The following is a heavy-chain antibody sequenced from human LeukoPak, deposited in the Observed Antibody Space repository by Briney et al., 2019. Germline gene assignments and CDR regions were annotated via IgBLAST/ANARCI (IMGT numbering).Heavy chain of an antibody. Sequence: GGSLGLSCATSGFTFNTYAMSWVRQAPGKGLEWVSVISGRGGTTYYADSVKGRFTISRDNSKNTLFLQMNSLRAEDTAVYYCARGPYGGDSVYYYYGMDVWGQGTTVTVSS. J-gene: IGHJ6*02. V-gene: IGHV3-23*01. CDR3: ARGPYGGDSVYYYYGMDV. CDR2: ISGRGGTT. D-gene: IGHD4-23*01. CDR1: GFTFNTYA.